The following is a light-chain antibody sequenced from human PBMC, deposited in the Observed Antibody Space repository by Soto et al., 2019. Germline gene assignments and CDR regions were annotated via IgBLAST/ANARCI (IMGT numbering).Light chain of an antibody. CDR2: AAS. CDR3: QQRSNWPPTIT. Sequence: EIVMTQSPATLSVSPGERATLSCRASQSVSNKLVWYQQKPGQAPRLLIYAASTRATGIPARFSGSGSETDFTLTISSLEPEDFAVYYCQQRSNWPPTITFGQGTRLEIK. V-gene: IGKV3-11*01. CDR1: QSVSNK. J-gene: IGKJ5*01.